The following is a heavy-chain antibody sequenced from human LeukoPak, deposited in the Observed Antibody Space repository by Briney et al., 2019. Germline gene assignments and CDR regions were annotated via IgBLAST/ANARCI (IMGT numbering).Heavy chain of an antibody. D-gene: IGHD4-17*01. CDR2: ISWNSGSI. CDR3: AKDRETTVTTFGMDV. J-gene: IGHJ6*02. CDR1: GFTFDDYA. Sequence: GGSLRLSCAASGFTFDDYAMHWVRQAPGKGREWVSGISWNSGSIGYADSVKGRFTISRDNAKNSLYLQMNSLRAEDTALYYCAKDRETTVTTFGMDVWGQGTTVTVSS. V-gene: IGHV3-9*01.